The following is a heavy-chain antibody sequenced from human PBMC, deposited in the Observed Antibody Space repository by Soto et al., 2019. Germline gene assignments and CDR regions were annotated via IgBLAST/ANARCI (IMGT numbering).Heavy chain of an antibody. CDR2: VSANGRNT. CDR1: GFTFSSYA. J-gene: IGHJ4*02. V-gene: IGHV3-23*01. Sequence: GSLRLCCAAXGFTFSSYAMNWVRQAPGKGLEWVSSVSANGRNTYYADSVKGRFTVSRDKSKNALFLQLDSLRVEDTAIYYCAKDLSSLGWLALGAPFDSWGPGTLVTVSS. D-gene: IGHD3-22*01. CDR3: AKDLSSLGWLALGAPFDS.